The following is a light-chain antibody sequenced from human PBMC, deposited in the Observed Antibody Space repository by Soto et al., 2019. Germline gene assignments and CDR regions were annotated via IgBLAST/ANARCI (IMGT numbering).Light chain of an antibody. Sequence: QTVVTQEPSLTVSPGGTVTLTCGSSTGEVTSGYYPNWFQQKPGQAPRALIYSTSNKHHWTPTRFSGSLLGGKAALTLSGVQPEDEADYYCLLYYGGPVLFGGGTKLTAL. J-gene: IGLJ2*01. CDR3: LLYYGGPVL. CDR1: TGEVTSGYY. CDR2: STS. V-gene: IGLV7-43*01.